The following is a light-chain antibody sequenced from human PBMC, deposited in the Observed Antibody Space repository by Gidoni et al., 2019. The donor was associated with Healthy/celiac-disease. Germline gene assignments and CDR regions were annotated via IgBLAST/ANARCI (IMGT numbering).Light chain of an antibody. J-gene: IGKJ4*01. Sequence: DIVMTQSPATLSLSPGERATLSCRASQSVGRNLAWYQQKPGQAPRLLIYGASTRATGIPARFSGSGSGTEFTLTIGSLQSEDFAVYYCQQYNNWPPLTFGGGTKVEIK. CDR3: QQYNNWPPLT. CDR1: QSVGRN. CDR2: GAS. V-gene: IGKV3-15*01.